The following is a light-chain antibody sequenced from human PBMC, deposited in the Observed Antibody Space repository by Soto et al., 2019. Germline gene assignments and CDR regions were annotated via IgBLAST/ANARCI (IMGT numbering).Light chain of an antibody. J-gene: IGLJ2*01. CDR3: SSYTSSNTLVV. Sequence: QSALTQPASVSGSPGQSITISCTGTSCDVGGYNYVSWYQQHPGKAPKLMIYDVSNRPSGVSDRFSGSKSGNTASLTISGLQAEDEADYYCSSYTSSNTLVVFGGGTKLTVL. CDR2: DVS. V-gene: IGLV2-14*01. CDR1: SCDVGGYNY.